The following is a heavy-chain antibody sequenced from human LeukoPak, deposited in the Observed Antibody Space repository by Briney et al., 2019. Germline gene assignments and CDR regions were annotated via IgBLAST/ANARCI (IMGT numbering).Heavy chain of an antibody. CDR3: ARHSPDLNYDFWSGEAYYFDY. CDR2: IHYSGSS. Sequence: SETLSLTCTVSGDSTSNFYWNWIRQSPGKGLEWIGNIHYSGSSVYNPSLKSRGTISIDTSKNQFSLKLSSVTAADTAVYYRARHSPDLNYDFWSGEAYYFDYWGQGTLVTVSS. V-gene: IGHV4-59*08. D-gene: IGHD3-3*01. CDR1: GDSTSNFY. J-gene: IGHJ4*02.